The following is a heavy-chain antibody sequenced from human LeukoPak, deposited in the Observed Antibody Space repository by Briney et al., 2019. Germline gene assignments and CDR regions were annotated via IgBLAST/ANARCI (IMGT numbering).Heavy chain of an antibody. J-gene: IGHJ4*02. D-gene: IGHD2-15*01. Sequence: SETLSLTCTVSGGSISSYYWSWIRQPPGKGLEWIGYTYYSGSTNYNPSLKSRVTISVDTSKNQFSLKLSSVTAADTAVYYCARAVLGVSSCYFDYWGQGTLVTVSS. V-gene: IGHV4-59*01. CDR2: TYYSGST. CDR1: GGSISSYY. CDR3: ARAVLGVSSCYFDY.